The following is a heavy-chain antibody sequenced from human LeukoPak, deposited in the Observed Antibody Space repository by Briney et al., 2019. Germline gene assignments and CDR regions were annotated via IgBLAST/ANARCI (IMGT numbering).Heavy chain of an antibody. J-gene: IGHJ4*02. V-gene: IGHV4-59*01. CDR2: IYYSGST. CDR1: GVSISSYY. CDR3: ARDLPREDTVDY. Sequence: KPSETLSLTCTVSGVSISSYYWSWIRQPPGKGLEWIGYIYYSGSTNYNPSLKSRVTISVDTSKNQFSLKLSSVTAADTAVYYCARDLPREDTVDYWGQGTLVTVSS.